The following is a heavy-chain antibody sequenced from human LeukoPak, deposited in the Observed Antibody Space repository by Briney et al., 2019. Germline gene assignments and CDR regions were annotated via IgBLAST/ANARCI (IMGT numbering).Heavy chain of an antibody. J-gene: IGHJ1*01. CDR1: GYTFTSYD. CDR3: ARDHFDSSGYYYLLGYFEH. V-gene: IGHV1-46*01. CDR2: IKPSGGGT. Sequence: RASVKVSCKASGYTFTSYDINWVRQAPGQGLEWMGIIKPSGGGTSYALKFQGRVTMTRDTSTSTAYMELSSLRSEDTAVYYCARDHFDSSGYYYLLGYFEHWGQGTLVTVSS. D-gene: IGHD3-22*01.